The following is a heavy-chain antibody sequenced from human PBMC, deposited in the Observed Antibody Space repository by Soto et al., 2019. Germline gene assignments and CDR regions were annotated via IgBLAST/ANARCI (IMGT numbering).Heavy chain of an antibody. CDR1: GFTFSTYW. CDR3: ARSDWFDP. Sequence: GGSLRLSYAASGFTFSTYWMHWVRQAPGKGLVWVSRIKSDGSSTSYADSVKGRFTISRDNAKNTLYLQMNSLRVEDTAVYYCARSDWFDPWGQGTLVTVSS. V-gene: IGHV3-74*01. J-gene: IGHJ5*02. CDR2: IKSDGSST.